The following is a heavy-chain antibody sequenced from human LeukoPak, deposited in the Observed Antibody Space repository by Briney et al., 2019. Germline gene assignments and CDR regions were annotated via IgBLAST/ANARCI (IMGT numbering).Heavy chain of an antibody. Sequence: SETLSLTCTVSGGSMSSTSHYWGWIRQPPGKGLEWIGRIYTSGSTNYNPSLKSRVTMSLDTSKNQFSLKLSSVTAADTAVYYCARDTVYYDSSGYLGVFDYWGQGTLVTVSS. J-gene: IGHJ4*02. CDR2: IYTSGST. D-gene: IGHD3-22*01. CDR3: ARDTVYYDSSGYLGVFDY. V-gene: IGHV4-39*07. CDR1: GGSMSSTSHY.